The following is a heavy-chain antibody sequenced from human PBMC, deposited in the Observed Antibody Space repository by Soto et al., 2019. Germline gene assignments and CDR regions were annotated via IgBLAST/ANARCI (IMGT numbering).Heavy chain of an antibody. CDR1: GYTFHSYA. D-gene: IGHD5-18*01. Sequence: GASVKVSCKASGYTFHSYAMNWVRQAPGQRLEWMGWISAGNGNTVYSQKFQARVTITRDTSASTAYMELSSLRSEDTAVYYCARPVASGAYTYGPLGCGFDIWGQGXMVTV. J-gene: IGHJ3*02. V-gene: IGHV1-3*01. CDR3: ARPVASGAYTYGPLGCGFDI. CDR2: ISAGNGNT.